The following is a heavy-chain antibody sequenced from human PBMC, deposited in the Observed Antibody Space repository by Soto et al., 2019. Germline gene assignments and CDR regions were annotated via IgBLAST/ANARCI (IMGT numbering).Heavy chain of an antibody. Sequence: SETLSLTCAVSGGSISSGDYSWSWIRQPPGKGLEWIGYIYHSGSTYYNPSLKSRVTISVDRSKNQFSLKLSSVTAADTAVYYCARGGYCSGGSCYYVRGAFDPWGQGTLVTVSS. CDR2: IYHSGST. V-gene: IGHV4-30-2*01. CDR3: ARGGYCSGGSCYYVRGAFDP. D-gene: IGHD2-15*01. CDR1: GGSISSGDYS. J-gene: IGHJ5*02.